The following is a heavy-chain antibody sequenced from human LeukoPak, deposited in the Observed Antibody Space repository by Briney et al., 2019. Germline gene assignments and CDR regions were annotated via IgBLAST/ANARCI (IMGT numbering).Heavy chain of an antibody. V-gene: IGHV1-18*01. CDR2: ISANNGNT. Sequence: GASVKVSCKASGYTFTSYGISWVRQAPGQGLEWMGWISANNGNTNYEQKLQGRVTMTTDTSTSTAYMGLRSLRSDDTAVYYCARDPPLITIFGVAGYWGQGTLVTVSS. D-gene: IGHD3-3*01. CDR1: GYTFTSYG. CDR3: ARDPPLITIFGVAGY. J-gene: IGHJ4*02.